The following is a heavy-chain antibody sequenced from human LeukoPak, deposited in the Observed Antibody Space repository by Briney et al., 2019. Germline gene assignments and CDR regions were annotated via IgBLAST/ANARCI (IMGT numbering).Heavy chain of an antibody. Sequence: SETLSLTCTVSGGSISGYYWSWIRQAPGKGLEWIGCIYFSGSTNYNPSLKSRVTISIDTSKNQFSLKLSSVIAADTAVYYCASPRTTLDAFDFWGQGTMVTVSS. V-gene: IGHV4-59*01. J-gene: IGHJ3*01. CDR3: ASPRTTLDAFDF. D-gene: IGHD1-1*01. CDR2: IYFSGST. CDR1: GGSISGYY.